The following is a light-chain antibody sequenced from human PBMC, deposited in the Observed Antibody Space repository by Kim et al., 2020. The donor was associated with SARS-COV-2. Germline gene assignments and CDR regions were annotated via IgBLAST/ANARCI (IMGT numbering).Light chain of an antibody. CDR3: ASWDDSLHGPV. V-gene: IGLV1-44*01. CDR2: SNS. J-gene: IGLJ2*01. CDR1: SSNIGRNA. Sequence: GQGVTISCSGSSSNIGRNAVSCYQQVPGTAPKFLIYSNSRRPSGVPDRFSGSSSGTAASLAISGLQSEDEAGYYCASWDDSLHGPVFGGGTQLTVL.